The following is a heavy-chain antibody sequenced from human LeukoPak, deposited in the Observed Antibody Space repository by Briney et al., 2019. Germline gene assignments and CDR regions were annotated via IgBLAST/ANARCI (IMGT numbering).Heavy chain of an antibody. Sequence: GGSLRLSCAASGFTFSNAWMSWVRQAPGKGLEWVGRIKSETDGGTTDYAASVKGRFTISRDDSKNTLYLQMNSLKTEDTAVYYCTTDYYYNSSGYPAEYFQHWGQGTLVTVSS. J-gene: IGHJ1*01. D-gene: IGHD3-22*01. CDR1: GFTFSNAW. CDR2: IKSETDGGTT. V-gene: IGHV3-15*01. CDR3: TTDYYYNSSGYPAEYFQH.